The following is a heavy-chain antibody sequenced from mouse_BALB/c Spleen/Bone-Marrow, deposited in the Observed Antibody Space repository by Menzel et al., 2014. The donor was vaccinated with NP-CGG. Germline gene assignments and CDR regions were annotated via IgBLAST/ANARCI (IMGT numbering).Heavy chain of an antibody. CDR1: GYAFSTYW. CDR2: IYPGDGDT. V-gene: IGHV1-80*01. Sequence: QVQLQQSGAELVRPESSVKISCKASGYAFSTYWMIWVKQRPGQGLEWIGQIYPGDGDTNYNGKFKGKATLTADRSSSTAYMQLSSLTSEDSAVYFCVRGARSAMDYWGQGTSVTVSS. J-gene: IGHJ4*01. CDR3: VRGARSAMDY.